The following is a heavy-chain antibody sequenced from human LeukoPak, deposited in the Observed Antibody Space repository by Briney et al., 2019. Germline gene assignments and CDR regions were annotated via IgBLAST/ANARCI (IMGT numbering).Heavy chain of an antibody. CDR2: IYYSGST. D-gene: IGHD6-13*01. Sequence: PSETLSLTCAVYGGSFSGYYWSWIRQPPGKGLEWIGYIYYSGSTYYNPSLKSRVTISVDTSKNQFSLKLSSVIAADTAVYYCARGLGSSWYPLYYYYGMDVWGKGTTVTVSS. V-gene: IGHV4-30-4*08. J-gene: IGHJ6*04. CDR1: GGSFSGYY. CDR3: ARGLGSSWYPLYYYYGMDV.